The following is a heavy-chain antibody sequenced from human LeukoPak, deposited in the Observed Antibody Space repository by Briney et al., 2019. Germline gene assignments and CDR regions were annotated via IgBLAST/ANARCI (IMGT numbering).Heavy chain of an antibody. CDR2: IKQDGSVK. J-gene: IGHJ4*02. CDR3: ANEIRPNDY. V-gene: IGHV3-7*03. D-gene: IGHD4-17*01. Sequence: GGSLRLSCAASGFTFSNFWMNWVRQAPGKGLEWVANIKQDGSVKHYVDSVKGRFTISRDNSKNTLYLQMNSLRAEDTAVYYCANEIRPNDYWGQGTQVTVSS. CDR1: GFTFSNFW.